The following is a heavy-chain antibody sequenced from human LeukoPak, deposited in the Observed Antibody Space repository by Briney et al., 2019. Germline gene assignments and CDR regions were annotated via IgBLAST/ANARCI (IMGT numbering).Heavy chain of an antibody. V-gene: IGHV4-4*07. D-gene: IGHD6-6*01. CDR1: GGAITNYY. Sequence: SETLSLTCGVSGGAITNYYWSWIRQPAGKGLEWIGRIYTSGSTNYNPSLKSRVTMSVDTSKNQFSLKLSSVTAADTAVYYCARDAEAARGNWFDPWGQGTLVTVSS. CDR3: ARDAEAARGNWFDP. CDR2: IYTSGST. J-gene: IGHJ5*02.